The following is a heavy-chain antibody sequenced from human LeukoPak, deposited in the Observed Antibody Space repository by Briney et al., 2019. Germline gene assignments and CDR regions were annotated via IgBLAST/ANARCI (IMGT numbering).Heavy chain of an antibody. Sequence: GGSLRLSCAASGFTFRNYWMSWVRQAPGKGLEWVANIKQDGSESYYVDSVKGRFTISRDNAENSLYLQMNSLRAEDTAVYYCARGISSSWYHWGQGTLVTVSS. CDR3: ARGISSSWYH. CDR1: GFTFRNYW. D-gene: IGHD6-13*01. CDR2: IKQDGSES. J-gene: IGHJ5*02. V-gene: IGHV3-7*05.